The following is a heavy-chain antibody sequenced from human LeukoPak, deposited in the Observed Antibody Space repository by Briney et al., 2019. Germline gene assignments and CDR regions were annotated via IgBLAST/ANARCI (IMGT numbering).Heavy chain of an antibody. D-gene: IGHD6-13*01. CDR1: GFTFSSYS. V-gene: IGHV3-21*04. CDR3: ARGKQSSSWYLLDY. CDR2: ISSSSSYI. J-gene: IGHJ4*02. Sequence: GGSLRLSCAASGFTFSSYSMNWVRQAPGKGLEWVSSISSSSSYIYYADSVKGRFTISRDNAKNSLYLQMNSLRAEDTAVYYCARGKQSSSWYLLDYWGQGTLVTVSS.